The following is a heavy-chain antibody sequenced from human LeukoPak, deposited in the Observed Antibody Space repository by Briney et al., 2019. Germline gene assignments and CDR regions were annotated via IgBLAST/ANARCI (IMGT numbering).Heavy chain of an antibody. Sequence: QSGGSLRLSCSASGFIFSNYAMHWVRQAPGKGLEYDSAIVSNGGNTFYADSVKGRFTISRDNSKNTLDLQMSSLRHEDTAVYYCVKDHDRNWNDKGYFDYWGRGTLVTVSS. V-gene: IGHV3-64D*09. CDR1: GFIFSNYA. J-gene: IGHJ4*02. CDR2: IVSNGGNT. CDR3: VKDHDRNWNDKGYFDY. D-gene: IGHD1-1*01.